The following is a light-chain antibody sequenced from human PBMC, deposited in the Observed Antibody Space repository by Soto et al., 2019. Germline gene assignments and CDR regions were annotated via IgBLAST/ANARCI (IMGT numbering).Light chain of an antibody. CDR3: QQYGSSSWT. J-gene: IGKJ1*01. V-gene: IGKV3-20*01. Sequence: EVVLTQSPDTLSLSPGERATLSCRASQSVSSTYLAWYQQKPGQAPRLLIYGASSRATGIPDRFSGSGSGTDFSLTISRLEPEDFAVYYCQQYGSSSWTFGKGTKVDIK. CDR1: QSVSSTY. CDR2: GAS.